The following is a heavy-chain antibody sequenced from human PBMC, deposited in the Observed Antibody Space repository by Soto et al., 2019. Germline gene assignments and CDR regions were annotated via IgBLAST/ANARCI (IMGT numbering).Heavy chain of an antibody. V-gene: IGHV4-31*03. J-gene: IGHJ5*02. CDR1: GGSISTGGYY. Sequence: QVQLQESGPGLVKPSQTLSLTCTVSGGSISTGGYYWNWIRQHPGKGLEWIGYFYYSGSTYYNPSLXSXXTISVNTSKNQFSLKLSSVTAADTAVYYSARSVFPWGQGTLVTVSS. CDR2: FYYSGST. CDR3: ARSVFP.